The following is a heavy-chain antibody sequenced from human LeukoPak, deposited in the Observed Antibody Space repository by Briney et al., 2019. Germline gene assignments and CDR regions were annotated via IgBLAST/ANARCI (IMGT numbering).Heavy chain of an antibody. CDR3: AKGYSSSSPDY. V-gene: IGHV1-2*02. Sequence: GASVKVSCKASGYTFTGYYMHWVRQAPGQGLEWMGWINPNSGATNYAQKFQGRVTMTRDTSISTAYMELSRLRSDDTAVYYCAKGYSSSSPDYWGQGTLVTVSS. CDR1: GYTFTGYY. CDR2: INPNSGAT. J-gene: IGHJ4*02. D-gene: IGHD6-6*01.